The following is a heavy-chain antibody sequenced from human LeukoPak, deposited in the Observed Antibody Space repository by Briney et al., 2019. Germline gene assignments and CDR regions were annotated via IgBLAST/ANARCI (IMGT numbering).Heavy chain of an antibody. Sequence: GGSLRLSCAASGFPFNSFWMHWVRHAPGKWLGWVSDMNEYATTIRYADSVKGRFTISRDNAKSILYLQMNNLRGEDTAMYFCARGGVNPVDHWGQGTLVTVSS. D-gene: IGHD1-14*01. CDR3: ARGGVNPVDH. CDR2: MNEYATTI. CDR1: GFPFNSFW. V-gene: IGHV3-74*01. J-gene: IGHJ4*02.